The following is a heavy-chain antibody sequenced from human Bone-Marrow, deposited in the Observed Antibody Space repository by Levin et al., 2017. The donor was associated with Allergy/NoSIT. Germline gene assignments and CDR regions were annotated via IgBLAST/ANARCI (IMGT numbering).Heavy chain of an antibody. CDR1: GSTFNNHW. J-gene: IGHJ2*01. CDR3: ARRHYYGSRNWYFDL. V-gene: IGHV5-51*01. CDR2: IYPGDSDT. Sequence: PGGSLRLSCRGSGSTFNNHWIGWVRQMAGKGLEWMGSIYPGDSDTRYSPSFQGQQVTISVDKSINTAYLQWSSLKASDTAIYYCARRHYYGSRNWYFDLWGRGTLIAVFS. D-gene: IGHD3-10*01.